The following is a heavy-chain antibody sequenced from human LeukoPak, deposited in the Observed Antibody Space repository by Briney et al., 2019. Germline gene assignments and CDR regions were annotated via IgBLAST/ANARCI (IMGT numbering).Heavy chain of an antibody. CDR3: ARWAGGSYFVPDY. Sequence: SETLSLTCTVSGGSISSTTYYWGWIRQPPGKGLEWIGTIYFSGSTYYNPSLKSRVTISVDTSKNQFSLKLTSVTAADTAVYYCARWAGGSYFVPDYWGQGTLVTVSS. CDR1: GGSISSTTYY. J-gene: IGHJ4*02. CDR2: IYFSGST. D-gene: IGHD1-26*01. V-gene: IGHV4-39*01.